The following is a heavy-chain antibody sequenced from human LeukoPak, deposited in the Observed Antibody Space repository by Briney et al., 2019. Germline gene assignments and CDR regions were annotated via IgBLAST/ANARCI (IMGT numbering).Heavy chain of an antibody. CDR2: INHSGST. J-gene: IGHJ6*03. Sequence: SETLSLTCAVYGGSFSGYYWSWIRQPPGKGLEWIGEINHSGSTNYNPSLKSRVTISVDTSKNQFSLKLSSVTAADTAVYYCARLGPRGFPYYYGSGSPRYYYYMDVWGKGTTVTISS. D-gene: IGHD3-10*01. CDR3: ARLGPRGFPYYYGSGSPRYYYYMDV. CDR1: GGSFSGYY. V-gene: IGHV4-34*01.